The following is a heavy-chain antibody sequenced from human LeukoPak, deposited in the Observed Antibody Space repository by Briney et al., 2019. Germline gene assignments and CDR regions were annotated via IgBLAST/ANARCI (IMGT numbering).Heavy chain of an antibody. Sequence: GGSLRLSCAASGFTFSNPWMSWVRQAPGKGLEWVAVISYDGSNKYYADSVKGRFTISRDNSKNTLYLQMNSLRAEDTAVYYCARAADCTNGLCSYFDYWGQGTLVTVSS. CDR2: ISYDGSNK. CDR3: ARAADCTNGLCSYFDY. J-gene: IGHJ4*02. D-gene: IGHD2-8*01. V-gene: IGHV3-30*01. CDR1: GFTFSNPW.